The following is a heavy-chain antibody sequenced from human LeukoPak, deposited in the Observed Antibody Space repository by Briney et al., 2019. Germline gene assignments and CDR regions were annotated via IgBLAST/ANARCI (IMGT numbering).Heavy chain of an antibody. CDR1: GFTFSSYA. CDR3: APRPSGSYYGPDY. D-gene: IGHD1-26*01. J-gene: IGHJ4*02. V-gene: IGHV3-23*01. CDR2: ISGSGGST. Sequence: PGGSLRLSCAASGFTFSSYAMSWVRQAPGKGLEWVSAISGSGGSTYYADSVKGRFTISRDNSKNTLYLQMNSLRAEDTAVYYCAPRPSGSYYGPDYWGQGTLVTVSS.